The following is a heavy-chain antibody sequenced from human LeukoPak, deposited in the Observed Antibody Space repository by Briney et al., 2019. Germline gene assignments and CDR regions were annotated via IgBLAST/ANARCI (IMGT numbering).Heavy chain of an antibody. D-gene: IGHD3-10*01. J-gene: IGHJ6*04. CDR1: GGTFSSYA. Sequence: SVKVSCKASGGTFSSYAISWVRQAPGQGLEWMGRIIPIFGIANYAQKFQGRVTITADKSTSTAYMELSSLRSEDTAVYYCARAHYGSGGYSYYGMDVWGKGTTVTVSS. CDR3: ARAHYGSGGYSYYGMDV. V-gene: IGHV1-69*04. CDR2: IIPIFGIA.